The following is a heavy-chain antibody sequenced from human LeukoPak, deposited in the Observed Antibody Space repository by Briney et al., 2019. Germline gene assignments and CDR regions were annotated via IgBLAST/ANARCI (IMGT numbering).Heavy chain of an antibody. J-gene: IGHJ4*02. CDR3: ARVAEITLVRGVQPFDQ. CDR2: IKQDGSEN. V-gene: IGHV3-7*01. CDR1: GFTFTDYA. D-gene: IGHD3-10*01. Sequence: PGGSLRLSCVASGFTFTDYAFNWVRQAPGKGLEWVANIKQDGSENYYVDSVKGRFTISRDNAKNSLYLQMKSLRAEDTAVYYCARVAEITLVRGVQPFDQWGQGTLVTVSS.